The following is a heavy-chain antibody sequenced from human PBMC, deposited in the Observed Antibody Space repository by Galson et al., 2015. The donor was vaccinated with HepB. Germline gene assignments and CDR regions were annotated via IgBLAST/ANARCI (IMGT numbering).Heavy chain of an antibody. D-gene: IGHD1-26*01. Sequence: SVKVSCKASGFTFTSSAVQWVRQARGQRLEWIGWIVVGSGNTNYAQKFQERVTITRDMSTSTAYMELSSLRSEDTAVYYCAAGLGIVGATGAFDIWGQGTMVTVSS. CDR1: GFTFTSSA. V-gene: IGHV1-58*01. CDR2: IVVGSGNT. J-gene: IGHJ3*02. CDR3: AAGLGIVGATGAFDI.